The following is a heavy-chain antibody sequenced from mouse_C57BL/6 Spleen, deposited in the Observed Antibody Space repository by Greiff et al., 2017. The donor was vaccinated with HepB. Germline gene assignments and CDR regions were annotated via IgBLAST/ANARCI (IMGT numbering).Heavy chain of an antibody. CDR3: ARREGGVDWYFDV. Sequence: QVQLQQPGAELVKPGASVKLSCKASGYTFTSYWMHWVKQRPGQGLEWIGMIHPNSGSTNYNEKFKSKATLTVDKASSTAYMQLSSLTSEDSAVNYCARREGGVDWYFDVWGTGTTVTVSS. V-gene: IGHV1-64*01. J-gene: IGHJ1*03. CDR1: GYTFTSYW. CDR2: IHPNSGST.